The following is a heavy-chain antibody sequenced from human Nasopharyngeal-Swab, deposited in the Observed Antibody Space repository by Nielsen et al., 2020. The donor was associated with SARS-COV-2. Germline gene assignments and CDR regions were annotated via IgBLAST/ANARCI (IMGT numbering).Heavy chain of an antibody. CDR1: GYIFPSYG. J-gene: IGHJ4*02. D-gene: IGHD5-24*01. CDR3: GRTTRRDGYTQD. V-gene: IGHV1-18*01. CDR2: ISGYTGNA. Sequence: ASVKVSCKASGYIFPSYGISWVRQAPGQGLEWMGWISGYTGNANYAQKFQGRVTMTTDTSTSTAYMELRSLRSDDTAVYYCGRTTRRDGYTQDWGQGALVTVSS.